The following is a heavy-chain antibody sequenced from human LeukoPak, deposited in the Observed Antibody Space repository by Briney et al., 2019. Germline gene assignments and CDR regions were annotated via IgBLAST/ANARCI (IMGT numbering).Heavy chain of an antibody. V-gene: IGHV4-59*08. CDR2: IYYSGST. Sequence: SETLSLTCTVSGGSISSYYWSWIRQPPGKGLEWIGYIYYSGSTNYNPSLKSRVTISVDTAKNQFSLKLSSVTAADTAVYYCASGGNIGVVPAATDAFDIWGQGTMVTVSS. CDR3: ASGGNIGVVPAATDAFDI. CDR1: GGSISSYY. D-gene: IGHD2-2*01. J-gene: IGHJ3*02.